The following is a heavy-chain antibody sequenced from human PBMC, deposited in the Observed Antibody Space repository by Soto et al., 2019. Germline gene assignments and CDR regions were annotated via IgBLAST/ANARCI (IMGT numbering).Heavy chain of an antibody. CDR2: IFFGGSS. D-gene: IGHD3-10*01. V-gene: IGHV4-39*01. J-gene: IGHJ2*01. CDR1: GGSISSSSYY. CDR3: ARQRGTMVRGIIPRYFDL. Sequence: QLQLHESGPGLVKPSETLSLTCTVSGGSISSSSYYWGWIRQPPGKGLEWIGNIFFGGSSYYDSSLKSRFTIAVDTSKNQFSLKLSSVTAADTAVYYCARQRGTMVRGIIPRYFDLWGRGTLVTVSS.